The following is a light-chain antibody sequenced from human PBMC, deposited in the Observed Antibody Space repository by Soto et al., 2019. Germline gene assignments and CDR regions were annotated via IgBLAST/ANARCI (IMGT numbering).Light chain of an antibody. J-gene: IGKJ4*01. Sequence: DIQMTQSPSTLSASVGDRVTITCRASQSISSWLAWYQQKPGKAPKLLIYKASSLESGVPSRFSGSGSGKKFTLTISSLQPDDFATYYCQQYNSYSPLTVGGGTKVDIK. CDR3: QQYNSYSPLT. V-gene: IGKV1-5*03. CDR2: KAS. CDR1: QSISSW.